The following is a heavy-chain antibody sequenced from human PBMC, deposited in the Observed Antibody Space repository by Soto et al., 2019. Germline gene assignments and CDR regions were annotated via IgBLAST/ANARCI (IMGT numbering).Heavy chain of an antibody. D-gene: IGHD2-2*01. V-gene: IGHV1-46*01. J-gene: IGHJ4*02. CDR3: TREKMRDQLDKHFDF. CDR2: INPSGAPP. CDR1: GYNFTSYF. Sequence: QVQLVQSGAEVKKPGASVKISCKASGYNFTSYFMHWVRQAPGQGLEWMGIINPSGAPPTYTQKFQGRVTMTRDTSTSTVYMELSSLKSEDTAVYFCTREKMRDQLDKHFDFWGQGTLVTVSS.